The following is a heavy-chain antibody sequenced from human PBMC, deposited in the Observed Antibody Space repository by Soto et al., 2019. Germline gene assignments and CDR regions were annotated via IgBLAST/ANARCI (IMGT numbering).Heavy chain of an antibody. CDR1: GFTFNRHA. V-gene: IGHV3-30-3*01. D-gene: IGHD3-10*01. Sequence: QVQLVASGGGVVHLGRSLTLSCAASGFTFNRHAIHWVRQSPGKGLEWVPVISRDGNNKYSADSVKGRFTISRDNAKNTVILQMNSLRREDTAIYYCARSRSGAVADSVDYWGQGTPVTVSS. J-gene: IGHJ4*02. CDR2: ISRDGNNK. CDR3: ARSRSGAVADSVDY.